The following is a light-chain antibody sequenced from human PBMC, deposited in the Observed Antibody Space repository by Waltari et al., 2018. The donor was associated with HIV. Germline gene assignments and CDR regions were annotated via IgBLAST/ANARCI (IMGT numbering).Light chain of an antibody. CDR2: DVN. CDR1: SRDICGYNH. Sequence: QSALTQPRSVSGSPGQTVTISCRGTSRDICGYNHVPWYQQHPAEAPRLMIYDVNKRPSGVPDRFSGSKSGNTASLTISGLQAEDEADYYCCSYAGSNTFYVFGTGTEVTVL. J-gene: IGLJ1*01. CDR3: CSYAGSNTFYV. V-gene: IGLV2-11*01.